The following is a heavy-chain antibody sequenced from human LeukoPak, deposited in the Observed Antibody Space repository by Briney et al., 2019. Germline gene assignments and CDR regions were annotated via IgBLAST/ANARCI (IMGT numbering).Heavy chain of an antibody. J-gene: IGHJ6*03. V-gene: IGHV4-31*03. CDR3: ARDTPTYYYGSGSRRYYYYYYMDV. CDR1: GGSISSGGYY. D-gene: IGHD3-10*01. Sequence: YPSETLSLTCTVSGGSISSGGYYWSWIRQHPGKGLEWIGYIYYSGSTYYNPSLKSRVTISVDTSKSQFSLKLSSVTAADTAVYYCARDTPTYYYGSGSRRYYYYYYMDVWGKGTTVTVSS. CDR2: IYYSGST.